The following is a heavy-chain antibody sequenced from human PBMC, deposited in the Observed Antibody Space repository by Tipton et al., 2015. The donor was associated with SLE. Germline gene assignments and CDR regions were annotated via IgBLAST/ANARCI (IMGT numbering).Heavy chain of an antibody. CDR2: IYRSGST. Sequence: TLSLTCTVSGGSISSGGYYWSWIRQHPGKGLEWIASIYRSGSTFYNPSLKSRVTISVSTSKNEFSLKLSSVTAADTAVYYCASMIVVIPVEARRDGMDVWGQGTTVTVSS. CDR1: GGSISSGGYY. D-gene: IGHD2-2*01. J-gene: IGHJ6*02. V-gene: IGHV4-39*07. CDR3: ASMIVVIPVEARRDGMDV.